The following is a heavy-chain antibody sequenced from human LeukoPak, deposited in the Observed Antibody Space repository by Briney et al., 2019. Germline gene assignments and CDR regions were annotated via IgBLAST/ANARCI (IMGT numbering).Heavy chain of an antibody. CDR1: GGTFSSYA. Sequence: ASVKVSCKASGGTFSSYAISWVRQAPGQGLEWMGGIIPIFGTANYAQKFQGRVTITADKSTSTAYMELSSLRSEDTAVYYCARARWEYSSSSVFDYWGQGTLVTVSS. CDR3: ARARWEYSSSSVFDY. V-gene: IGHV1-69*06. CDR2: IIPIFGTA. J-gene: IGHJ4*02. D-gene: IGHD6-6*01.